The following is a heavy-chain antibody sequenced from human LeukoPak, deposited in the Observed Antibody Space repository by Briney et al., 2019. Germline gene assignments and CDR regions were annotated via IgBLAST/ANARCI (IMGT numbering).Heavy chain of an antibody. J-gene: IGHJ4*02. V-gene: IGHV5-51*03. D-gene: IGHD2-15*01. Sequence: GESLKISCKGSGYSFTSYWIGWVRQMPGKGLEWMGIIYPGDSDTRYSPSFQGQVTISADKSISPAYLQWSSLKASDTAMYYCARLGVVAAEDGWCYFDYWGQGTLVTVSS. CDR2: IYPGDSDT. CDR3: ARLGVVAAEDGWCYFDY. CDR1: GYSFTSYW.